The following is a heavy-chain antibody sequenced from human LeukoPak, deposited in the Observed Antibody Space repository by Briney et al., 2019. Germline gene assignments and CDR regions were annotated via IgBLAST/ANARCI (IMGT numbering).Heavy chain of an antibody. D-gene: IGHD3-22*01. CDR1: RFTVTSNY. Sequence: GGSLKLSCAASRFTVTSNYMSWVRQAPGKGLEWVSVIYNGGSTGYADSVKGRFTISRDNSKNTLYLQMNSLRAEDTAVYYCARERPYYYDSSGYPDYWGQGTLVTVSS. V-gene: IGHV3-66*01. CDR2: IYNGGST. J-gene: IGHJ4*02. CDR3: ARERPYYYDSSGYPDY.